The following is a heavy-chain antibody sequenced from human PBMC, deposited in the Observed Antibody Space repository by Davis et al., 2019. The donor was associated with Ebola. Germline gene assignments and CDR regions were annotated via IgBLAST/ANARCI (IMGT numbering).Heavy chain of an antibody. J-gene: IGHJ4*02. CDR2: ISGSGGST. CDR3: AKAIWTMMVVVPPLDY. CDR1: GFTFSSYA. D-gene: IGHD3-22*01. Sequence: PGGSLRLSCAASGFTFSSYAMSWVRQAPGKGLEWVSGISGSGGSTYYADSVKGRFTISRDNSKNTLYLQMNSLRAEDTAVYYCAKAIWTMMVVVPPLDYWGQGTLVTVSS. V-gene: IGHV3-23*01.